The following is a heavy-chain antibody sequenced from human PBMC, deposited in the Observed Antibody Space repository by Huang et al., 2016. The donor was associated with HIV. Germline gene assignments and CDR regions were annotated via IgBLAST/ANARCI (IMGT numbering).Heavy chain of an antibody. V-gene: IGHV1-18*01. J-gene: IGHJ3*02. D-gene: IGHD2-2*01. CDR2: VGEGQGEGVEGRGWHSAYKGGT. CDR1: GYTFTSYG. CDR3: ARDSPLVGVVIVVVPTAPNAFDI. Sequence: QVQLVQSGVEVKKPGASVKVSCKASGYTFTSYGISWVRQAPGQGLEGVGWVGEGQGEGVEGRGWHSAYKGGTNDAQKVQGRVTMKTDTSTSTAYREVRRLRSDDTAVYYCARDSPLVGVVIVVVPTAPNAFDIWGQGTMVTVSS.